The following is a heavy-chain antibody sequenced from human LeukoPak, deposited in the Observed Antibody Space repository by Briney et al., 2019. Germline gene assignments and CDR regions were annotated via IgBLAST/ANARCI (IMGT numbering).Heavy chain of an antibody. J-gene: IGHJ4*02. CDR1: GGSISSYY. CDR2: IYYSGST. D-gene: IGHD3-10*01. Sequence: AETLSLTCTVSGGSISSYYRSWIRQPPGKGLEWIGYIYYSGSTNYNPYLKSRVTISVDTSKNQFSLKLSSVTAADTAVYYCAREARVYYGPGSYPDYWGQGTLVTVSS. CDR3: AREARVYYGPGSYPDY. V-gene: IGHV4-59*01.